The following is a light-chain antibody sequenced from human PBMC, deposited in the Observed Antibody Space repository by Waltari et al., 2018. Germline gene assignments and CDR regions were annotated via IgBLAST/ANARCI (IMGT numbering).Light chain of an antibody. V-gene: IGKV1-5*03. CDR2: EAS. CDR1: QSISSW. CDR3: QHYNSYPWT. J-gene: IGKJ1*01. Sequence: DIQMTQSHSTLSASVGDRVNITCRASQSISSWLAWYQQKPGKAPKLLMYEASSLESGVPSRFSGSRSGTEFTLTISSLQPDDFATYYCQHYNSYPWTFGQGTKVDIK.